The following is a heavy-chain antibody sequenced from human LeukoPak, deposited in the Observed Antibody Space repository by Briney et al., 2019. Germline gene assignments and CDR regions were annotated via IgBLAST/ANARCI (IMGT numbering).Heavy chain of an antibody. CDR3: ARGRYSSSWYRV. CDR1: GGSISSSSYY. D-gene: IGHD6-13*01. CDR2: IYYSGST. J-gene: IGHJ4*02. V-gene: IGHV4-39*07. Sequence: SETLSLTCTVSGGSISSSSYYWGWIRQPPGKGLEWIGSIYYSGSTYYNPSLKSRVTISVDTSKNQFSLKLSSVTAADTAVYYCARGRYSSSWYRVWGQGTLVTVSS.